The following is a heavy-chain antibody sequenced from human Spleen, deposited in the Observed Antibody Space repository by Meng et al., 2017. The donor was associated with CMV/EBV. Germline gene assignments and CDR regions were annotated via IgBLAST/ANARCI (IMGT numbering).Heavy chain of an antibody. CDR2: ISSSGSTR. CDR1: GFTFSDYY. D-gene: IGHD4-17*01. J-gene: IGHJ6*02. CDR3: TRSVTTSDYYYGMDV. V-gene: IGHV3-11*04. Sequence: GESLKISCAASGFTFSDYYMNWIRQAPGKGLEWVSHISSSGSTRYYADSVKGRFTISRDNAKKSLYLQMNSLRAEDTAMYYCTRSVTTSDYYYGMDVWGQGTTVTVSS.